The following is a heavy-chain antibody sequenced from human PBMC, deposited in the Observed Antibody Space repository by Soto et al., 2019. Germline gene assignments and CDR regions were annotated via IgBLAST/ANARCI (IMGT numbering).Heavy chain of an antibody. J-gene: IGHJ4*02. Sequence: LRLSCAASGFTFSSYAMHWVRQAPGKGLEWVAVISYDGSNKYYADSVKGRFTISRDNSKNTLYLQMNSLRAEDTAVYYCARDGYVGAIDYWGQGTLVTVSS. CDR3: ARDGYVGAIDY. CDR1: GFTFSSYA. V-gene: IGHV3-30-3*01. CDR2: ISYDGSNK. D-gene: IGHD1-26*01.